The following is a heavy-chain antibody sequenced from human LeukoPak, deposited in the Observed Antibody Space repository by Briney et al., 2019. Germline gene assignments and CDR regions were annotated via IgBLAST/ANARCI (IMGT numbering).Heavy chain of an antibody. V-gene: IGHV4-34*01. CDR1: GESLSDYH. CDR2: INHRGSA. D-gene: IGHD2-21*02. J-gene: IGHJ4*02. CDR3: ARGRRHIVVVTAIRVGWAFDY. Sequence: SETLSLTCAVNGESLSDYHWSWIRQPPGRGLEWIGEINHRGSANHNPSLKSRVTFSVDTSKNQFSLTLNSVTAADTAVYYCARGRRHIVVVTAIRVGWAFDYWGQGTLVTVSS.